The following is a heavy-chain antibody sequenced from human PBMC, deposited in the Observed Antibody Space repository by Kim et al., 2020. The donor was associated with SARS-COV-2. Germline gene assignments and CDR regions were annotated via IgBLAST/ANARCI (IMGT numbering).Heavy chain of an antibody. D-gene: IGHD3-10*01. CDR3: ARLYYYGSGSYRSHYYYGMDV. CDR2: IYYSGST. Sequence: SETLSLTCTVSGGSISSGGYYCSWIRQHPGKGLEWIGYIYYSGSTDYNPSLKSRVTISVDTSKNQFSLKLSSVTAADTAVYYCARLYYYGSGSYRSHYYYGMDVWSQGTTVTVSS. V-gene: IGHV4-31*03. CDR1: GGSISSGGYY. J-gene: IGHJ6*02.